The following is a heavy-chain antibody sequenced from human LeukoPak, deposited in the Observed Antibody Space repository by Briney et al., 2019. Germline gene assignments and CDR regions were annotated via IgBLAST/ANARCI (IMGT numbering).Heavy chain of an antibody. J-gene: IGHJ5*02. Sequence: AGGSLRLSCAASGFTFDDYAMHWVRQAPGKGLEWVSGISWNSGSIGYADSVKGRFTISRDNAKNSLYLQMNSLRAEDTAVYYCAKESYWNDFEGKHQYNWFDPWGQGTLVTVSS. V-gene: IGHV3-9*01. CDR1: GFTFDDYA. CDR2: ISWNSGSI. CDR3: AKESYWNDFEGKHQYNWFDP. D-gene: IGHD1-1*01.